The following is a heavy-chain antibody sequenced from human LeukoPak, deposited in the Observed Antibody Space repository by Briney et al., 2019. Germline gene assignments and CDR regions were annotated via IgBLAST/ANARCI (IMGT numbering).Heavy chain of an antibody. V-gene: IGHV4-39*01. CDR3: ARHPVRSLLYLTGSHPTST. Sequence: SETLSLTCTVSSGSLSSSNYYWSWIRQPPGKWLEWIGEINHSGSTNYNPSLKSRSTISVDTSKNQFSLNLSSVTAADTAVYYCARHPVRSLLYLTGSHPTSTWGQGTLVTVSS. J-gene: IGHJ5*02. D-gene: IGHD3-9*01. CDR1: SGSLSSSNYY. CDR2: INHSGST.